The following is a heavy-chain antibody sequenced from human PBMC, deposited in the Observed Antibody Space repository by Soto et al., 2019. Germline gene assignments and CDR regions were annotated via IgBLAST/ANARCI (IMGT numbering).Heavy chain of an antibody. V-gene: IGHV3-23*01. J-gene: IGHJ5*02. CDR1: GFTFSTYY. Sequence: PGGSLRLSCAAFGFTFSTYYMSWVRQAPAKGLEWVSTITGGGGDTYYADSVKGRFTISRDNSKNTLYLQMNSLRAEDTAVYYCANWFDPWGQGTLVTVSS. CDR3: ANWFDP. CDR2: ITGGGGDT.